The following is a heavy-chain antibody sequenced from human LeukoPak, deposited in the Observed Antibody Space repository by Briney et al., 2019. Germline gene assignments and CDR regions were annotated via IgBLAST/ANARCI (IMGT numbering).Heavy chain of an antibody. CDR3: ARASPGGYQLLSFVDWYFDL. CDR1: GGTFSSNA. J-gene: IGHJ2*01. CDR2: IIPIFGTA. D-gene: IGHD2-2*01. Sequence: ASVKVSCKASGGTFSSNAISWLRQAPGQGLEWMGGIIPIFGTANYAQKFQGRVTITAGESTSTAYMELSSLRSEDTAVYYCARASPGGYQLLSFVDWYFDLWGRGTLVTVSS. V-gene: IGHV1-69*13.